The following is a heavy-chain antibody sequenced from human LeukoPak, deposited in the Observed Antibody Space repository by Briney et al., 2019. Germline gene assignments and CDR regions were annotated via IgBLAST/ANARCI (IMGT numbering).Heavy chain of an antibody. CDR1: GFIFSRYA. J-gene: IGHJ3*02. CDR2: ISTNGGST. Sequence: PGGSLRLTCSASGFIFSRYAMHWGRQAPGKGLEYVSAISTNGGSTDYADSVKGRFTISRDNSKNTLYVQMTSLRVEDTAVYYCVKDQGSSGYWAAFDIWGQRTMVTVSS. CDR3: VKDQGSSGYWAAFDI. D-gene: IGHD3-22*01. V-gene: IGHV3-64*05.